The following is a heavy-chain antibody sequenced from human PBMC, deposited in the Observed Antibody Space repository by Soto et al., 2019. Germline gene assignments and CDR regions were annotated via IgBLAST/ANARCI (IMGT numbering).Heavy chain of an antibody. CDR2: IYYSGST. J-gene: IGHJ6*02. D-gene: IGHD1-26*01. CDR1: GGSISSYY. V-gene: IGHV4-59*01. Sequence: SETQSLTCTVSGGSISSYYWSWIRQPPGKGLEWIGYIYYSGSTNYNPSLKSRVTISVDTSKNQFSLKLSSVTAADTAVYYCAREGGSYYYYYGMDVWGQGTTVTVSS. CDR3: AREGGSYYYYYGMDV.